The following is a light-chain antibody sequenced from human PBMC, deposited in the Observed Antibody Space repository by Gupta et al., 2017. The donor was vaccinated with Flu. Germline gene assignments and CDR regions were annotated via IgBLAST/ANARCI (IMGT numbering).Light chain of an antibody. Sequence: SNIGSNVVSVYQHLPGTAPRLLIYNDNQRPSGVPDRFSGSKSGTSASLAIGGLQSEDEADYYCAAWDDSLTALSADGSLTGLWVFGGGTKLSVL. CDR2: NDN. V-gene: IGLV1-44*01. CDR1: SNIGSNV. CDR3: AAWDDSLTALSADGSLTGLWV. J-gene: IGLJ3*02.